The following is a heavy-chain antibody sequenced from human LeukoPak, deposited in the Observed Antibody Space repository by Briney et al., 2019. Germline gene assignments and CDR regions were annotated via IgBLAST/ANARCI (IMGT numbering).Heavy chain of an antibody. CDR2: INHSGST. J-gene: IGHJ4*02. Sequence: PSETLSLTCAVYGGSFSGYYWSWIRQPPGKGLEWIGEINHSGSTNYNPSLKSRVTISVDTSKNQFSLKLSSVTAADTAVYYCARSIAYSSSWGYYFDYWGRGTLVTVSS. V-gene: IGHV4-34*01. CDR3: ARSIAYSSSWGYYFDY. D-gene: IGHD6-13*01. CDR1: GGSFSGYY.